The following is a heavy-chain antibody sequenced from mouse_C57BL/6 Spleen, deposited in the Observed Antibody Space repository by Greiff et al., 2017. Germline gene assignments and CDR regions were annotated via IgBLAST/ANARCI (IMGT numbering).Heavy chain of an antibody. CDR2: INPGKGGT. J-gene: IGHJ4*01. V-gene: IGHV1-54*01. Sequence: VQLQQSGAVLVKPGTSVKVSCKASGYAFTDYYIDWVKQRPGQGLEWIGVINPGKGGTNYNEKFKGKATLTADKSSSTAYMQLSSLTSEDSAVYFCARDCDEDYAIDDWGQGATVTVAS. CDR3: ARDCDEDYAIDD. CDR1: GYAFTDYY. D-gene: IGHD2-13*01.